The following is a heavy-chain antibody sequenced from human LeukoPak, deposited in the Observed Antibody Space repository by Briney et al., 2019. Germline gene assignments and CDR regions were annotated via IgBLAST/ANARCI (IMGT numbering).Heavy chain of an antibody. CDR1: GFTFSSYA. D-gene: IGHD6-19*01. V-gene: IGHV3-23*01. J-gene: IGHJ4*02. CDR2: LSGCGGST. Sequence: RGSLRLSCAASGFTFSSYAMSWVRQAPGKGLEWVSGLSGCGGSTYYVDSVKGRFTISRDNSKNTLYLQMNSLRAEDTAVYYCAKGGSSSGWGLDYWGQGTLVSVSS. CDR3: AKGGSSSGWGLDY.